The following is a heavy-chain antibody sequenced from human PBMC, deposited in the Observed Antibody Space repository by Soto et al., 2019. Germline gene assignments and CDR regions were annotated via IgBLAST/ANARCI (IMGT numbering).Heavy chain of an antibody. D-gene: IGHD1-7*01. Sequence: VQLQGSGPGLVKPSQTLSLTCTVSGASVNTGDYYWSYIRQSPGEGLEWLGYIFYSGDTYYNPPLKSRATISLNASKNQISLTLTSVTDADTAVYFCVGTGTTDEFWGQGTLVTVSS. CDR1: GASVNTGDYY. CDR2: IFYSGDT. CDR3: VGTGTTDEF. J-gene: IGHJ1*01. V-gene: IGHV4-30-4*01.